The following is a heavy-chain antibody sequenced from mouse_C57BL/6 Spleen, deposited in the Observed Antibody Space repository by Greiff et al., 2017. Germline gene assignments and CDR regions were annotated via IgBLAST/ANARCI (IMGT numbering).Heavy chain of an antibody. Sequence: EVKLQESGPGLVKPSQSLSLTCSVTGYSITSGYYWNWIRQFPGNKLEWMGYISYDGSNNYNPSLKNRISITRDTSKNQFFLKLNSVTTEDTATYYCARDHYYGSSPYYAMDYWGQGTSVTVSS. CDR3: ARDHYYGSSPYYAMDY. V-gene: IGHV3-6*01. J-gene: IGHJ4*01. CDR2: ISYDGSN. CDR1: GYSITSGYY. D-gene: IGHD1-1*01.